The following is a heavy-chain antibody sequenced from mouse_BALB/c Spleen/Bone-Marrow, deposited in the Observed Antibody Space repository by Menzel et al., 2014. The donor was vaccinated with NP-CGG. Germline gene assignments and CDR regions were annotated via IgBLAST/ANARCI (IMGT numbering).Heavy chain of an antibody. CDR2: IYPYNGGT. CDR3: ARYGSSPYYAMDY. CDR1: GYTFTDYN. J-gene: IGHJ4*01. Sequence: EVQLQQSGPELVKPGASVKISCKASGYTFTDYNMPWVKQSHGKSLGWIGYIYPYNGGTGYNQKFKSKATLTVDNSSSTAYMELRSLTSEDSAVYYCARYGSSPYYAMDYWGQGTSVTVSS. D-gene: IGHD1-1*01. V-gene: IGHV1S29*02.